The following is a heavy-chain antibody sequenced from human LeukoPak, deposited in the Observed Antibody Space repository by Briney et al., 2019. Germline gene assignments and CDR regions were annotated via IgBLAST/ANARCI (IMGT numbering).Heavy chain of an antibody. Sequence: GASVKVSCKASGYTFTSYGISWVRQAPGQGLEWMGWISAYNGNTNYAQKLQGRVTMTTDTSTSTAYMGLRSLRSEDTAVYYCARDRGYYDSSGYYSGWGQGTLVTVSS. CDR3: ARDRGYYDSSGYYSG. D-gene: IGHD3-22*01. J-gene: IGHJ4*02. CDR1: GYTFTSYG. CDR2: ISAYNGNT. V-gene: IGHV1-18*01.